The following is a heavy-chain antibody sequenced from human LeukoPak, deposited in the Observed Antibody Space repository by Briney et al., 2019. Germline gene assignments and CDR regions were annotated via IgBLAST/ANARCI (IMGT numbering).Heavy chain of an antibody. V-gene: IGHV1-3*01. Sequence: GASVKVSCKASGYIFTDYAIQWVRQAPGQGLEWMGWINAGNGKTKYSRKFQGRVTITRDTSASTAYMELSGLRSDDTAVYYCARARWTSTVTTYYLYFWGQGTLVTVSS. D-gene: IGHD4-17*01. CDR3: ARARWTSTVTTYYLYF. CDR1: GYIFTDYA. J-gene: IGHJ4*02. CDR2: INAGNGKT.